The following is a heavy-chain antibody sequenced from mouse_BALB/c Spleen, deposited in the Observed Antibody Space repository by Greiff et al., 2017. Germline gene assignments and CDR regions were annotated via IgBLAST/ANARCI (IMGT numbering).Heavy chain of an antibody. V-gene: IGHV1-37*01. D-gene: IGHD1-1*01. CDR3: GRGGTVVATVDY. CDR1: GYTFTDYA. J-gene: IGHJ2*01. CDR2: INPYNGDT. Sequence: VQLQQSGAELVRPGVSVKISCKGSGYTFTDYAMNWVKQSHGKSLEWIGRINPYNGDTFYNQKFKGKATLTVDKSSSTAHMELLSLTSEDSAVYYCGRGGTVVATVDYWGQGTTLTVSS.